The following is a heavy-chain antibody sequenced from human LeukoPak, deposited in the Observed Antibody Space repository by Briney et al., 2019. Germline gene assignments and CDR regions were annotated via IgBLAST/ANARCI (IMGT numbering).Heavy chain of an antibody. CDR3: AKAHRFLEWLCDY. J-gene: IGHJ4*02. CDR2: ISGSGGST. Sequence: PGGSLRLSCAASGFTFSSYAMNWVRQAPGKGLEWISAISGSGGSTYYADSVKGRFTISRDNSKNTLYLQMNGLRAEDTAVYYCAKAHRFLEWLCDYWGQGTLVTVSS. CDR1: GFTFSSYA. D-gene: IGHD3-3*01. V-gene: IGHV3-23*01.